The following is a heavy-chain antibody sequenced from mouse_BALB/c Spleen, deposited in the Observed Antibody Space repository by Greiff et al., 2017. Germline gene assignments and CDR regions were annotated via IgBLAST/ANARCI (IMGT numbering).Heavy chain of an antibody. J-gene: IGHJ2*01. CDR2: INPSTGYT. D-gene: IGHD1-1*01. V-gene: IGHV1-7*01. CDR3: ARPYYYGRPDY. CDR1: GYTFTSYW. Sequence: QVHVKQSGAELAKPGASVKMSCKASGYTFTSYWMHWVKQRPGQGLEWIGYINPSTGYTEYNQKFKDKATLTADKSSSTAYMQLSSLTSEDSAVYYCARPYYYGRPDYWGQGTTLTVSS.